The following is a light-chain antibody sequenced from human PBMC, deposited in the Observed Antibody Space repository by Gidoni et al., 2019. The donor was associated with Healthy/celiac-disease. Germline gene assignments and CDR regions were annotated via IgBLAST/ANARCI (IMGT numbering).Light chain of an antibody. Sequence: EIVMTQSPATLSESPGERATLSCRASQSVRSNLAWFQQKPGQAPRLLIYGASTRATGIPARFSGSGSGTEFTLTISSLQSEDFAVYYCLQYNTWPNTFGQGTRLEIK. V-gene: IGKV3-15*01. CDR1: QSVRSN. J-gene: IGKJ5*01. CDR3: LQYNTWPNT. CDR2: GAS.